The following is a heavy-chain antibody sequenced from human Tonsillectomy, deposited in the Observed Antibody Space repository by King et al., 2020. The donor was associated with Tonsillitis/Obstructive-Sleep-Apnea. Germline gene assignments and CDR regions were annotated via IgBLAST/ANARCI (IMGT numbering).Heavy chain of an antibody. D-gene: IGHD4-17*01. CDR3: ARLHGDNYMDV. V-gene: IGHV5-10-1*01. J-gene: IGHJ6*03. CDR1: GYSLTSYW. Sequence: QLVQSGAEVKKPGKSLRISCKDSGYSLTSYWISWVRQMPGKGLEWMGRIDPSDFYTNYSPSFQGHVTISAGKSISTAYLQWSSLKASDTAMYYCARLHGDNYMDVWGKGTTVTVSS. CDR2: IDPSDFYT.